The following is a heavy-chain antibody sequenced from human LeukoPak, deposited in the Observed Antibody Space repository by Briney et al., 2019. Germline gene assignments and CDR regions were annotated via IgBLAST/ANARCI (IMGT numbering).Heavy chain of an antibody. CDR3: ARDCDTSGYYYCGMDV. J-gene: IGHJ6*02. D-gene: IGHD3-22*01. V-gene: IGHV3-30-3*01. CDR2: ISYDGSNK. CDR1: EFTFSSYA. Sequence: QPGGSLRLSCAASEFTFSSYAIHWVRQAPGKGLEWVAVISYDGSNKYYADSVKGRFTISRDNSKNTLYLQTNSLRTEDTAVYYCARDCDTSGYYYCGMDVWGQGTTVAVSS.